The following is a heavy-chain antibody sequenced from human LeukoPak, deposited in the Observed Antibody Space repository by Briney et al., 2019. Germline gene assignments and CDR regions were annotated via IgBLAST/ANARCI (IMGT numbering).Heavy chain of an antibody. CDR2: TYYRSKWYN. D-gene: IGHD3-22*01. V-gene: IGHV6-1*01. J-gene: IGHJ4*02. CDR3: ASGDYYDSSGYYYPFDY. Sequence: SQTLSLTCAISGDSVSSNSAAWNWIRQSPSRGLEWLGRTYYRSKWYNDYAESVKSRITINPDTSKNQFSLQLNSVTPEDTAVYYCASGDYYDSSGYYYPFDYWGQGTLVTVSS. CDR1: GDSVSSNSAA.